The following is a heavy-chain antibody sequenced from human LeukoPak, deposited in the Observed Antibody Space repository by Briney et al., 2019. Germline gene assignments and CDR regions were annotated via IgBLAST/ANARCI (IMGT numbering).Heavy chain of an antibody. CDR2: INSDGSST. CDR3: ARMRASSIWYWIRFDY. V-gene: IGHV3-74*01. Sequence: PGGSLRLSCAASGFTFSSYWMHWVRQAPGKGLVWVSRINSDGSSTSYADSVKGRFTISRDNAKNTLYLQMNSLRAEDTAVYYCARMRASSIWYWIRFDYWGQGTLVTVSS. J-gene: IGHJ4*02. D-gene: IGHD6-13*01. CDR1: GFTFSSYW.